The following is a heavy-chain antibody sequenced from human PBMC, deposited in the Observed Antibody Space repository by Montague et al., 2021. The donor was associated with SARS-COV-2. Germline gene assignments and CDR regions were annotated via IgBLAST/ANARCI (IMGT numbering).Heavy chain of an antibody. CDR2: ISYDGINK. D-gene: IGHD4-17*01. V-gene: IGHV3-30-3*01. CDR3: ARDPDYGDSVGIDY. J-gene: IGHJ4*02. Sequence: SLRLSCAASGFTFSSYAMHWVRQAPGKGLEWVAVISYDGINKYYADSVKGRFTISRDNSKNTLYLQMNSLRAEDTAVYYCARDPDYGDSVGIDYWGQGTLVTVPS. CDR1: GFTFSSYA.